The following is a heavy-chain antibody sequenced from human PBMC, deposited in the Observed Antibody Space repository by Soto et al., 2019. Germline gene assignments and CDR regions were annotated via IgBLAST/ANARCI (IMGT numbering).Heavy chain of an antibody. Sequence: GGSLRLSCVVSGFTFSTYGMTWVRQAPGKGLEWVSYISSGASSIFYADSVKGRFTISRDDAKNSLYLQMNSLRDEDTAVYYCARVGAVEYWGQGTLVTVSS. CDR2: ISSGASSI. CDR3: ARVGAVEY. J-gene: IGHJ4*02. CDR1: GFTFSTYG. D-gene: IGHD3-16*01. V-gene: IGHV3-48*02.